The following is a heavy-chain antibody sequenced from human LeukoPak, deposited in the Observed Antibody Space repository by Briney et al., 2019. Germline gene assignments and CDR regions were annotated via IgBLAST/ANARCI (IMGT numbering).Heavy chain of an antibody. J-gene: IGHJ3*02. Sequence: ASVKVSCKASGYTFTSYGISWVRQAPGQGLEWMGWISAYNGNTNYAQKLQGRVTMTTDTSTSTAYMELRSLRSDDTAVYCCARASVYDFWSGYYTGDAFDIWGQGTMVTVSS. V-gene: IGHV1-18*01. CDR2: ISAYNGNT. CDR3: ARASVYDFWSGYYTGDAFDI. D-gene: IGHD3-3*01. CDR1: GYTFTSYG.